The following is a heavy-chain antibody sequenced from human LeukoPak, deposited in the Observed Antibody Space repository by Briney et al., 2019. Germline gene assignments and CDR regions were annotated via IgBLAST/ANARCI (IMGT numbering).Heavy chain of an antibody. CDR2: IYTSGSP. CDR1: GGPISSGIYY. CDR3: ARVEVPDCSSTSCYSGWFDP. J-gene: IGHJ5*02. V-gene: IGHV4-61*02. D-gene: IGHD2-2*01. Sequence: PSETLSLTCTVSGGPISSGIYYWSWIRQPAGKGLEWIGRIYTSGSPNYNPSLKSRVTISVDTSKNQFSLKLSSVTAADTAVYYCARVEVPDCSSTSCYSGWFDPWGQGTLVTVSS.